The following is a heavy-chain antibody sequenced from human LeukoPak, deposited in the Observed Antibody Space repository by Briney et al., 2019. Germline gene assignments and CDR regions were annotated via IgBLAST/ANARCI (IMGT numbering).Heavy chain of an antibody. V-gene: IGHV3-30*18. CDR2: ISYDGSNK. Sequence: GGSLRLSCAASGFTFSNYGMHWVRQAPGKGLEWVAVISYDGSNKYYADSVKGRFTISRDNSKNTLYLQMNSLRAEDTAVYYCAKWYDSRWHFDIWGRGTLVTVSS. CDR3: AKWYDSRWHFDI. CDR1: GFTFSNYG. J-gene: IGHJ2*01. D-gene: IGHD3-22*01.